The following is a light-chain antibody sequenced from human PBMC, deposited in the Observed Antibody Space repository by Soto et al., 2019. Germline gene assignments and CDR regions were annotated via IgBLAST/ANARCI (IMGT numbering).Light chain of an antibody. CDR2: DVA. CDR3: RSYTSGNLDV. J-gene: IGLJ1*01. CDR1: SSDVGGYDF. Sequence: QSALAQPASVSGSPGQSISISCTGTSSDVGGYDFVSWYQQHPGKAPKLIIYDVANRASGVSSRFSGSKSGNTASLTISGLQAEDEADHHCRSYTSGNLDVFGTGTKLTVL. V-gene: IGLV2-14*01.